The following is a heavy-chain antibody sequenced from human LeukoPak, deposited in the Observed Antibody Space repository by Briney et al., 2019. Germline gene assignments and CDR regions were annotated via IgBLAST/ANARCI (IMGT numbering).Heavy chain of an antibody. J-gene: IGHJ1*01. Sequence: GGSLRLSCAGSGFSFTPYEMNWVRQAPGKGLEWVSYISRSGGTIYYAASVKGRFTISRDNAKNSLFLQMNSLGAEGTAFYYCATSGYCTGGGCYSPEYFHHWGQGTLVTVSS. D-gene: IGHD2-15*01. CDR3: ATSGYCTGGGCYSPEYFHH. V-gene: IGHV3-48*03. CDR1: GFSFTPYE. CDR2: ISRSGGTI.